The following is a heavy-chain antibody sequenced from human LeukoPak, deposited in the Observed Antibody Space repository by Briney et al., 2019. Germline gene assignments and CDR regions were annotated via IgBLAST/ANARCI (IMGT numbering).Heavy chain of an antibody. CDR1: GYTFASYG. V-gene: IGHV1-18*01. D-gene: IGHD3-22*01. CDR2: ISAYNGNT. CDR3: ARVLGEYYYDSSGSIGY. J-gene: IGHJ4*02. Sequence: GASVKVSCKASGYTFASYGISWVRQAPGQGLEWMGWISAYNGNTNYAQKLQGRVTMTTDTSTSTAYMELRSLRSDDTAVYYCARVLGEYYYDSSGSIGYWGQGTLVTVSS.